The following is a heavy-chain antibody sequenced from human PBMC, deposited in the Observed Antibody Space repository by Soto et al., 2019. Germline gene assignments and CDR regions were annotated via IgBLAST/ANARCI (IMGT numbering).Heavy chain of an antibody. CDR2: INHSGST. J-gene: IGHJ6*03. V-gene: IGHV4-34*01. Sequence: SETLSLTCAVYGGSFSGYYLSWIRQPPGKGLEWIGEINHSGSTNYNPSLKSRVTISVETAKNQFSLRLSSVTAADTAVYYCARGARITMVRGVIIHYYYYYMDVWGKGTTVTVSS. D-gene: IGHD3-10*01. CDR1: GGSFSGYY. CDR3: ARGARITMVRGVIIHYYYYYMDV.